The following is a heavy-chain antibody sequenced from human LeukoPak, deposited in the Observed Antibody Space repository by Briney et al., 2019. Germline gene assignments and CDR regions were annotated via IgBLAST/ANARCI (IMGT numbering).Heavy chain of an antibody. CDR1: GGSISSDC. Sequence: SETLSLTYTVSGGSISSDCWSWIRQPPGKGLEWIGYIYYSGSTNYNPSLKSRVTISVDTSKNQFSLKLSSVTAADTAVYYCARDRGYCSGGSCYRWFDPWGQGTLVTVSS. J-gene: IGHJ5*02. D-gene: IGHD2-15*01. CDR2: IYYSGST. CDR3: ARDRGYCSGGSCYRWFDP. V-gene: IGHV4-59*01.